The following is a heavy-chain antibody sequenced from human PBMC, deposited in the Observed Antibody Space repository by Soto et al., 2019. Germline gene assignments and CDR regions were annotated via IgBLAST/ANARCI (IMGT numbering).Heavy chain of an antibody. CDR1: GFTFSSYW. CDR3: AREGSSWYRTLDY. Sequence: EVQLVESGGGLVQPGGSLRLSCAASGFTFSSYWMSWVRQAPGKGLEWVANIKQDGSEKFYVDSVKGRFTISRDSAKNSLYLQMNSLRAEDTAIYYCAREGSSWYRTLDYWGQGTLVTVSS. D-gene: IGHD6-13*01. J-gene: IGHJ4*02. CDR2: IKQDGSEK. V-gene: IGHV3-7*01.